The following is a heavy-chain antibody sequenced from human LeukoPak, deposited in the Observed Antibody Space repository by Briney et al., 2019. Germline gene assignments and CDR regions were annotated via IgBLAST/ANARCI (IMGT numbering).Heavy chain of an antibody. D-gene: IGHD3-22*01. J-gene: IGHJ2*01. CDR1: GFTFSGYA. CDR3: AKASYYYDSSGYYYLSYFDL. V-gene: IGHV3-23*01. CDR2: ISGSGGST. Sequence: GGSLRLSCAASGFTFSGYAMSWVRQAPGKGLEWVSAISGSGGSTYYADSVKGRFTISRDNSKNTLYLQMNSLRAEDTAVYYCAKASYYYDSSGYYYLSYFDLWGRGTLVTVSS.